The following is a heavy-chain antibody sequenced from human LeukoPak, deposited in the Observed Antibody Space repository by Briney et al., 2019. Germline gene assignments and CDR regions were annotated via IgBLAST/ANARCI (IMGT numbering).Heavy chain of an antibody. J-gene: IGHJ5*02. CDR2: INPSGGST. D-gene: IGHD3-22*01. V-gene: IGHV1-46*01. CDR3: ARDSGGYYDSSGYQDWFDP. CDR1: GYTFTSYY. Sequence: GASVKVSCKASGYTFTSYYMHWVRQAPGQGLEWMGIINPSGGSTSYAQKFQGRVTMTRDTSTSTVYMELSSLRSEDTAVYYCARDSGGYYDSSGYQDWFDPWGQGTLVTVSS.